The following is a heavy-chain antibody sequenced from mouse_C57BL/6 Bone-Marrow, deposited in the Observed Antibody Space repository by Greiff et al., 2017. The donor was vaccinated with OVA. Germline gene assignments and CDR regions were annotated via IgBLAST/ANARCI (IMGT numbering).Heavy chain of an antibody. V-gene: IGHV14-4*01. CDR3: TTGAYEYDEFAY. CDR2: IDPENGDT. CDR1: GFNINDDY. J-gene: IGHJ3*01. Sequence: VQLQQSGAELVRPGASVKLSCTASGFNINDDYMHWVKQRPEQGLEWIGWIDPENGDTEYASKFQGKATITADTSSNTAYLQLSSLTSEDTAVYYCTTGAYEYDEFAYWGQGTLVTVSA. D-gene: IGHD2-4*01.